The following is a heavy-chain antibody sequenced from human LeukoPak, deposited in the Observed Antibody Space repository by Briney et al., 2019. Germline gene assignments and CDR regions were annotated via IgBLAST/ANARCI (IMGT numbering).Heavy chain of an antibody. D-gene: IGHD4-17*01. J-gene: IGHJ6*03. V-gene: IGHV3-23*01. CDR2: ISASGGST. Sequence: GGTLRLSSAGSGFTFSNYGMSWVRQAPGKGLDWVTAISASGGSTYYADSVKCRFTISRDDSWDTLYLQMNSLRAEDTAVYFCARDQPLTVSTWGYFYYYMDVWGRGTTVTVSS. CDR3: ARDQPLTVSTWGYFYYYMDV. CDR1: GFTFSNYG.